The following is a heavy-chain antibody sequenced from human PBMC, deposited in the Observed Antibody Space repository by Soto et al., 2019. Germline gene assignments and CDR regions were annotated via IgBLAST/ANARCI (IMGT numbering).Heavy chain of an antibody. Sequence: ASVKVSCKASGYTFTSYGISLVRQAPGQGLEWMGWISAYNGNTNYAQKLQGRVTMTTDTSTSTAYMELRSLRSDDTAVYYCARVPDIVLMVYASGDSAFDIWGQGTMVTVSS. CDR3: ARVPDIVLMVYASGDSAFDI. V-gene: IGHV1-18*01. CDR2: ISAYNGNT. D-gene: IGHD2-8*01. J-gene: IGHJ3*02. CDR1: GYTFTSYG.